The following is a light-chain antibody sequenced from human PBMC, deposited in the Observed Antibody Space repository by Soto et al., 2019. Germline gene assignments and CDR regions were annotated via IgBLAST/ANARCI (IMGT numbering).Light chain of an antibody. CDR1: SSDIGSYNY. CDR2: EVS. J-gene: IGLJ1*01. V-gene: IGLV2-14*01. CDR3: SSYTTSSTYV. Sequence: QSALTQPASVSGSPGQSIIISCTGASSDIGSYNYVSWYQQYPGKAPKLIIYEVSNRPSGVSNRFSGSKSGNTASLTVSGLQAEDEADYYCSSYTTSSTYVFGSGTKLTVL.